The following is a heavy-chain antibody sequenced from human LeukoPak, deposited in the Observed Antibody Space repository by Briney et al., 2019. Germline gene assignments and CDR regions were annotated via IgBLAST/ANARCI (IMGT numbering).Heavy chain of an antibody. CDR3: AREVGLKVTGTTGFDY. CDR1: GYTFTGYY. Sequence: GASVKVSCKASGYTFTGYYMHWVRQAPGQGLEWTGWINPNSGGTNYAQKFQGRVTMTRDTSISTAYMELSRLRSDDTAVYYCAREVGLKVTGTTGFDYWGQGTLVTVSS. CDR2: INPNSGGT. V-gene: IGHV1-2*02. J-gene: IGHJ4*02. D-gene: IGHD1-20*01.